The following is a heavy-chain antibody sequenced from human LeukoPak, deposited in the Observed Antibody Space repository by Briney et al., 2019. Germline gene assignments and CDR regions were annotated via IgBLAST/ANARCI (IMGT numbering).Heavy chain of an antibody. CDR2: INAGNGNT. V-gene: IGHV1-3*01. CDR3: ARGGEGRNYYGSGSYRNFDY. D-gene: IGHD3-10*01. J-gene: IGHJ4*02. Sequence: ASVKVSCKASGYTFTSYGISWVRQAPGQRLEWMGWINAGNGNTKYSQKFQGRVTITRDTSASTAYMELSSLRSEDTAVYYCARGGEGRNYYGSGSYRNFDYWGRGTLVTVSS. CDR1: GYTFTSYG.